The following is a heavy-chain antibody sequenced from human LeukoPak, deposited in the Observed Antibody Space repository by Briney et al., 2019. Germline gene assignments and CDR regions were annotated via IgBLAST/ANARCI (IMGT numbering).Heavy chain of an antibody. V-gene: IGHV1-2*06. CDR2: INPNSGGT. J-gene: IGHJ4*02. CDR1: GYTFTGYY. CDR3: ARGIAAAEGICY. Sequence: ASVKVSCKASGYTFTGYYMHWVRQAPGQGLEWMGRINPNSGGTNYAQKFQGRVTINRDTSISTAYMELSRLPSRARAVYYCARGIAAAEGICYWGQGTLVTVSS. D-gene: IGHD6-13*01.